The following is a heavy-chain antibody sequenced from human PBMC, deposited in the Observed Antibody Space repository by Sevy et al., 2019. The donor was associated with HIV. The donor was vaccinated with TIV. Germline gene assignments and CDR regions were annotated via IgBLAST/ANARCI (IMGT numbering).Heavy chain of an antibody. Sequence: SETLSLTCTVSGGSISSGSYYWSWIRQPAGKGLEWIGRICTSGSTNYNPSLKSRVTISVDTSKNQFSLKLGSVTAADTAVYYCARDTIVVVPAAIGDYYYYMDVWGKGITVTVSS. CDR1: GGSISSGSYY. CDR3: ARDTIVVVPAAIGDYYYYMDV. J-gene: IGHJ6*03. CDR2: ICTSGST. V-gene: IGHV4-61*02. D-gene: IGHD2-2*01.